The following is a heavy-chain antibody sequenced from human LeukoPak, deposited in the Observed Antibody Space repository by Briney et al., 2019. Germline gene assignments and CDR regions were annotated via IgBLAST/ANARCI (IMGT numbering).Heavy chain of an antibody. CDR1: GFTFSSYA. Sequence: PGGSLRLSCAASGFTFSSYAMTWVRQAPGKGLEWVSAITGGGDTTYYADSVKGRFTISRDNSKNTLYLQMNNLRAEDTAVYYCAKARPIVVVTAPFDYWGQGTLVTVSS. J-gene: IGHJ4*02. V-gene: IGHV3-23*01. CDR3: AKARPIVVVTAPFDY. CDR2: ITGGGDTT. D-gene: IGHD2-21*02.